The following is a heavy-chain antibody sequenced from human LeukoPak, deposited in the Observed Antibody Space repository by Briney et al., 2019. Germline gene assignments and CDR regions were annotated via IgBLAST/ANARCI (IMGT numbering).Heavy chain of an antibody. V-gene: IGHV3-23*01. D-gene: IGHD1-26*01. CDR3: AKDQLLWEEYFQH. CDR1: GFTFSSYA. CDR2: ISGSGGST. Sequence: PGGSLRLSCAASGFTFSSYAMSWVRQAPGKGLEWVSAISGSGGSTYYADSVKGRFTVSRDNSKNTLYLQMNSLRAEDTAVYYCAKDQLLWEEYFQHWGQGTLVTVSS. J-gene: IGHJ1*01.